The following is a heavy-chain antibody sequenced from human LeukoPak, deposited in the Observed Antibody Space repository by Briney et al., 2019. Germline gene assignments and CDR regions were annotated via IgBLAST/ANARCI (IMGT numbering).Heavy chain of an antibody. CDR3: ARDHYCSSTSCASLPGYYMDV. Sequence: PGGSLRLSCAASGFTFSDYYMSWIRQAPGKGLEWVSYISSSGSTIYYADSVKGRFTISRDNAKNSLYLQMNSLRAEDTAVYYCARDHYCSSTSCASLPGYYMDVWGKGTTVTVSS. J-gene: IGHJ6*03. D-gene: IGHD2-2*01. CDR2: ISSSGSTI. CDR1: GFTFSDYY. V-gene: IGHV3-11*04.